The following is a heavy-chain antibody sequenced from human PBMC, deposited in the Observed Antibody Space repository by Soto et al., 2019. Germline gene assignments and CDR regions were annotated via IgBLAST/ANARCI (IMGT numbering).Heavy chain of an antibody. Sequence: QLQLQESGPGLVKPSETLSLTCTVSGGSVSSSSYYWGWIRQPQRKGLEWIGDIYFDGTTYYNPSFKSRASLSVDTSENQCSLKVNSVTAADTAVYYCVRQPMDYVDYESVGGFQIWGQGTMVTVSS. D-gene: IGHD4-17*01. V-gene: IGHV4-39*01. CDR3: VRQPMDYVDYESVGGFQI. CDR2: IYFDGTT. J-gene: IGHJ3*02. CDR1: GGSVSSSSYY.